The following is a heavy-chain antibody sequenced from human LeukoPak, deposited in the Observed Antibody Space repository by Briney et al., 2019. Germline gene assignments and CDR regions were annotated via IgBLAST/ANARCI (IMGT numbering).Heavy chain of an antibody. J-gene: IGHJ4*02. CDR1: GYTFTSYA. CDR3: ARDSYYDILTGYESAPLDY. CDR2: INTNTGNP. Sequence: ASVKVSCKASGYTFTSYAMNWVRQAPGQGLEWMGWINTNTGNPTYAQGFTGRFVFSLDTSVSTAYLQISSLKAEDTAVYYCARDSYYDILTGYESAPLDYWGQGTLVTVSS. V-gene: IGHV7-4-1*02. D-gene: IGHD3-9*01.